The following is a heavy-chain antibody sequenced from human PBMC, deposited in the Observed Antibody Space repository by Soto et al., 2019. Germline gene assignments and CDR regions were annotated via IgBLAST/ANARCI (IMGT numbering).Heavy chain of an antibody. J-gene: IGHJ4*02. V-gene: IGHV1-46*01. Sequence: QVQLVQSGAEVKKPGASVKVSCKASGDTFTDYYIHWVRQAPGQGLEWMGTVNPSGGHTTYAQHFLGRVTXTWXXSXRTLYMELTILTYEDTAVYYCARGGHVVVVTAALDYWGQGTLVTVSS. CDR1: GDTFTDYY. CDR2: VNPSGGHT. D-gene: IGHD2-21*02. CDR3: ARGGHVVVVTAALDY.